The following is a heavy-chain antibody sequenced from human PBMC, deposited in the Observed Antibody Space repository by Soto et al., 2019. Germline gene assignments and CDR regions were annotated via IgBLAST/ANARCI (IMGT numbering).Heavy chain of an antibody. D-gene: IGHD1-20*01. CDR1: GLTCSSYS. V-gene: IGHV3-21*06. CDR2: ISTSSSYI. Sequence: LVESGGGLVKPGGSLRLSCEGSGLTCSSYSMNWVRQAPGKGLEWFSSISTSSSYIFYADSVKGRFTISRDNAKNSVYLQMDSLSAEDTAVYYCARDRDNWNGALGHYCDMDAWGQGTTVTVSS. J-gene: IGHJ6*02. CDR3: ARDRDNWNGALGHYCDMDA.